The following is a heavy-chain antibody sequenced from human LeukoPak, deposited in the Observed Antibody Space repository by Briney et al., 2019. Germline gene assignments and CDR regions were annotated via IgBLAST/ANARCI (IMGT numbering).Heavy chain of an antibody. CDR1: GSTFSSYG. Sequence: GGSLRLSCAASGSTFSSYGMSWVRQAPGKGLEWVANIKQDGSEKYYVDSVKGRFTISRDNAKNSLYLQMNSLRAEDTAVYYCAQSGDRWYYFDYWGQGTLVTVSS. D-gene: IGHD4-23*01. CDR2: IKQDGSEK. J-gene: IGHJ4*02. CDR3: AQSGDRWYYFDY. V-gene: IGHV3-7*01.